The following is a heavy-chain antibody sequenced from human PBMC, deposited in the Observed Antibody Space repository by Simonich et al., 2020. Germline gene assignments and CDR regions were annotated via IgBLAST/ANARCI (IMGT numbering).Heavy chain of an antibody. V-gene: IGHV3-53*01. Sequence: EVQLVESGGGLIQPGGSLRLSCAASGFTVSSNYMSWVRQAPGKGREWVLVIYIGGSTYYADSVKGRFTISRDNSKNTLYLQINSLRAEDTAVYYCARWTATGYYFDYWGQGTLVTVSS. D-gene: IGHD3-9*01. CDR3: ARWTATGYYFDY. CDR1: GFTVSSNY. CDR2: IYIGGST. J-gene: IGHJ4*02.